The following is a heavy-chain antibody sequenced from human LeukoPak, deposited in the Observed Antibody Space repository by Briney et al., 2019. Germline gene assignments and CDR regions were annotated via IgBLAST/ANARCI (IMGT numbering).Heavy chain of an antibody. CDR3: ARIYDFWSNSIYYFDY. J-gene: IGHJ4*02. CDR2: MHTNGKS. Sequence: SETLSLTCSVSGGSISGHYWTWIRQSAGKGLEWIGRMHTNGKSKYNPSLETRVTMSLDMSKNQFSLKVYSVTAADTAVYFCARIYDFWSNSIYYFDYWGQGALVTVSS. CDR1: GGSISGHY. D-gene: IGHD3-3*01. V-gene: IGHV4-4*07.